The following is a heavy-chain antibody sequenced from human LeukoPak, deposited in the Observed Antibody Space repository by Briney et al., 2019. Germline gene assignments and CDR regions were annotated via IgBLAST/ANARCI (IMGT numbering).Heavy chain of an antibody. V-gene: IGHV4-39*01. J-gene: IGHJ4*02. Sequence: SETLSLTCTVSGGSISNSSHYWGWIRQPPGKGLEWIGSIYYSGSTYYNPSLKSRVTISVDTSKNQFSLKLSSVTAADTAVYYCARVSSSSRPNFDYWGQGTLVTVSS. CDR3: ARVSSSSRPNFDY. CDR1: GGSISNSSHY. CDR2: IYYSGST. D-gene: IGHD6-6*01.